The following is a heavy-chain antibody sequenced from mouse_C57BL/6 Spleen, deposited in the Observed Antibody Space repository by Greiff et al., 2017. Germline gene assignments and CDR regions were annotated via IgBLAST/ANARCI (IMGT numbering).Heavy chain of an antibody. D-gene: IGHD1-1*01. CDR2: IYPGSGNT. CDR3: ARGNYYGSSYVGPWFAY. Sequence: VQLQQSGPELVKPGASVKISCKASGYSFTSYYIHWVKQRPGQGLEWIGWIYPGSGNTKYNEKIKGKATLTADTSSSTAYMQLSSLTSEDSAVYYCARGNYYGSSYVGPWFAYWGQGTLVTVSA. CDR1: GYSFTSYY. J-gene: IGHJ3*01. V-gene: IGHV1-66*01.